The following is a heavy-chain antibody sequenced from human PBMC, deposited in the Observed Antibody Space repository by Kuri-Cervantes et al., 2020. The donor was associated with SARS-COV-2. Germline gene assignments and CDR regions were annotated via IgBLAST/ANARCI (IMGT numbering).Heavy chain of an antibody. Sequence: SVNVSRKASGYTFTRYAMHWVRQAPGQRLEWMGWINAGNGNTKYPQKFQGRVTITRDTSASTAYMELSSLRSEDTAVYYCAREAGGSESYYSQRCYYYYYMDVWGKGTTVTVSS. CDR2: INAGNGNT. J-gene: IGHJ6*03. CDR1: GYTFTRYA. D-gene: IGHD3-10*01. V-gene: IGHV1-3*01. CDR3: AREAGGSESYYSQRCYYYYYMDV.